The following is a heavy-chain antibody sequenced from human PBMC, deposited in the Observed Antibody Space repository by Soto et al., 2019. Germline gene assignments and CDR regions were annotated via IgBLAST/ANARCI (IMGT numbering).Heavy chain of an antibody. CDR2: IHPGDSDT. CDR1: GYSFTSYW. J-gene: IGHJ6*02. Sequence: GESLKISCKGSGYSFTSYWIGWVRQMPGKGLEWMGIIHPGDSDTRYSPSFQGQVTISADKSISTAYLQWSSLKASDTAMYYCARHGISGSSWYYYYYGMDVWGQGTTVTVSS. V-gene: IGHV5-51*01. D-gene: IGHD6-13*01. CDR3: ARHGISGSSWYYYYYGMDV.